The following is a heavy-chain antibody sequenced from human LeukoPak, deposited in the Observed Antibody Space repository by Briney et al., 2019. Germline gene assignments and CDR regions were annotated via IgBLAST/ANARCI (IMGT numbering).Heavy chain of an antibody. V-gene: IGHV1-69*13. CDR1: GGTFSSYA. D-gene: IGHD6-19*01. J-gene: IGHJ6*02. CDR2: IIPIFGTA. CDR3: ASESGYSSGWSGVDYYYGMDV. Sequence: SVKVSCKASGGTFSSYAISWVRQAPRQGLEWMGGIIPIFGTANYAQKFQGRVTITADESTSTAYMELSSLRSEDTAVYYCASESGYSSGWSGVDYYYGMDVWGQGTTVTVSS.